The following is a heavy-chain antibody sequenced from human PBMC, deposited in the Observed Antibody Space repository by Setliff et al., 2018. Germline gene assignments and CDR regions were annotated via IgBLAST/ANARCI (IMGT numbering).Heavy chain of an antibody. CDR1: GGPFSGYY. Sequence: PSETLSLTCAVYGGPFSGYYWSWICQPPGKGLEWIGEIDHSGSTNYNPALKSRVTISVDTSKNQFSLKLSSVTAADTAVYYCARDRQYCSSPTCYSSYFYYYGMDVWGQGTTVTVSS. CDR3: ARDRQYCSSPTCYSSYFYYYGMDV. D-gene: IGHD2-2*02. CDR2: IDHSGST. V-gene: IGHV4-34*01. J-gene: IGHJ6*02.